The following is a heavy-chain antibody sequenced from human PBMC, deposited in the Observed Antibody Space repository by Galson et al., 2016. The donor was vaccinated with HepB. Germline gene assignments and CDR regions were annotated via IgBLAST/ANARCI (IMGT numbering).Heavy chain of an antibody. CDR3: AKGKRYSDSVSYYVDY. CDR2: INYSGSNT. Sequence: SLRLSCAASGFTFRSYDMSWVRQAPGKGLEWVSGINYSGSNTYYADSVKGRFTISRDNSKNTLYLQMNSLRVEDSAVYYCAKGKRYSDSVSYYVDYWGQGTLVTVSS. CDR1: GFTFRSYD. D-gene: IGHD3-10*01. V-gene: IGHV3-23*01. J-gene: IGHJ4*02.